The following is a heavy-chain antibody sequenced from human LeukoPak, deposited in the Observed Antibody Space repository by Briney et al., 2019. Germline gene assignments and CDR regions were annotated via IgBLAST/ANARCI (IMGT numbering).Heavy chain of an antibody. D-gene: IGHD4-17*01. Sequence: GASVKVSCKASGYTFTSYGISWVRQAPGQGLEWMGWISAYNGNTNYAQKLQGRVTMTTDTSTSTAYMELRSLRSDDTAVYYCARVHSTVTTTSHAFDIWGQGTMVTVSS. CDR1: GYTFTSYG. CDR2: ISAYNGNT. CDR3: ARVHSTVTTTSHAFDI. V-gene: IGHV1-18*01. J-gene: IGHJ3*02.